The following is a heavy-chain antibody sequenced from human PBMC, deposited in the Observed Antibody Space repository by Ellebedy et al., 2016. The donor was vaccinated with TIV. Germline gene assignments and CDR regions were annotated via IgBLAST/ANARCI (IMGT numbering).Heavy chain of an antibody. J-gene: IGHJ4*02. CDR3: ARRYWDRGVISFDY. Sequence: GESLKISXVGSGFSFSDYDMNWVRQAPGKGLEWISHISSSASIIHYADSVKGRFTVSRDNSQTSIYLQMNSLRDDDTAIYYCARRYWDRGVISFDYWGQGTLVTVSS. V-gene: IGHV3-48*02. D-gene: IGHD3-10*01. CDR1: GFSFSDYD. CDR2: ISSSASII.